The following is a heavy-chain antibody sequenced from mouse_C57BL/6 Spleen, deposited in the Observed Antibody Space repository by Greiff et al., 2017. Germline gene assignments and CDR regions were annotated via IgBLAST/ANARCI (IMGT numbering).Heavy chain of an antibody. CDR3: ARERITTVVATNYFDY. V-gene: IGHV3-6*01. D-gene: IGHD1-1*01. CDR1: GYSITSGYY. J-gene: IGHJ2*01. CDR2: ISYDGSN. Sequence: EVKLQESGPGLVKPSQSLSLTCSVTGYSITSGYYWNWIRQFPGNKLEWMGYISYDGSNNYNPSLKNRISITRDTSKNQFFLKLNSVTTEDTATYYCARERITTVVATNYFDYWGQGTTLTVSS.